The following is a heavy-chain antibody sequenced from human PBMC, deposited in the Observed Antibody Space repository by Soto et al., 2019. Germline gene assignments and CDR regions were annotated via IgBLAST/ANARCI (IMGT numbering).Heavy chain of an antibody. CDR3: ARGYYDYVWGSYFGYGRYFDL. Sequence: QVQLQESGPGLVKPSQTLSLTCTVSGGSISSGGYYWSWIRQHPGKGLEWIGYIYYSGSTYCNPSLKSRATISVDTSKNQFSLKLSSVTAADTAVYYCARGYYDYVWGSYFGYGRYFDLWGRGTLVTVSS. D-gene: IGHD3-16*01. CDR1: GGSISSGGYY. V-gene: IGHV4-31*03. CDR2: IYYSGST. J-gene: IGHJ2*01.